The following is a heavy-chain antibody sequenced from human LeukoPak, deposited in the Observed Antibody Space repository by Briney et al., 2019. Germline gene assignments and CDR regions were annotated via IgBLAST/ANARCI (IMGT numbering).Heavy chain of an antibody. J-gene: IGHJ4*02. CDR2: IYYSGST. D-gene: IGHD3-22*01. CDR3: ARTYYYDSSGYCWFDY. V-gene: IGHV4-31*03. CDR1: GGSLSSGGYY. Sequence: SQTLSLTCTVSGGSLSSGGYYWSWIRQHPGKGLEWLGYIYYSGSTYYNPPLKSRVTISVDTSKNQFSLKLSSVTAADTAVYYCARTYYYDSSGYCWFDYWGQGTLVTVSS.